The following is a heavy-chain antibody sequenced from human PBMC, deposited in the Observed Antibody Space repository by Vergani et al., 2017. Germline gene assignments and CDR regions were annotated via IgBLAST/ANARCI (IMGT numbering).Heavy chain of an antibody. CDR2: ISYDGSNK. CDR1: GFTFSSYA. D-gene: IGHD3-22*01. Sequence: QVQLVESGGGVVQPGRSLRLFCAASGFTFSSYAMHWVRQAPGKGLEWVAVISYDGSNKYYADSVKGRFTISRDNSKNTLYLQMNSLRAEDTAVYYCARDSHYYDSYNYWGQGTLVTVSS. CDR3: ARDSHYYDSYNY. V-gene: IGHV3-30-3*01. J-gene: IGHJ4*02.